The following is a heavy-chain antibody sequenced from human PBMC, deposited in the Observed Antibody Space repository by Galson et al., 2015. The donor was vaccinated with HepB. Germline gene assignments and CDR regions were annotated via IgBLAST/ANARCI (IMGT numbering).Heavy chain of an antibody. CDR3: ATTHGATAGAPLRDY. CDR1: GFTFDDYT. CDR2: ISWDGGST. J-gene: IGHJ4*02. Sequence: SLRLSCAASGFTFDDYTMHWVRQAPGKGLEWVSLISWDGGSTLYTNSVKGRFTVSRDNSNNMVYLLMSSLGTDDTAVYYCATTHGATAGAPLRDYWGQGTLVTVSS. D-gene: IGHD6-13*01. V-gene: IGHV3-43*01.